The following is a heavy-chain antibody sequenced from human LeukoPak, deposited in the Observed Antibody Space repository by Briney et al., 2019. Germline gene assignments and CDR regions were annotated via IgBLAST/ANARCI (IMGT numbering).Heavy chain of an antibody. CDR3: ARAIVVVPAAIIGWSYYYYYMDV. V-gene: IGHV3-30*04. D-gene: IGHD2-2*01. CDR2: ISYDGSNK. J-gene: IGHJ6*03. Sequence: GGSLRLSCAASGFTFSSYAMHWVRQAPGKGLEWVAVISYDGSNKYYADSVKGRFTISRDNSKNTLYLQMNSLRAEDTAVYYCARAIVVVPAAIIGWSYYYYYMDVWGKGTTVTISS. CDR1: GFTFSSYA.